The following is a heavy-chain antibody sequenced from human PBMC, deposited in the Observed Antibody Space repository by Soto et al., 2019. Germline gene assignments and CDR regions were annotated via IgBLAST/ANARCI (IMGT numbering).Heavy chain of an antibody. CDR1: GYTFTGYY. J-gene: IGHJ6*02. CDR2: INPNSGGT. CDR3: ARDFRMIFGVVRSCGMDV. D-gene: IGHD3-3*01. Sequence: AASVKVSCKASGYTFTGYYMHWVRQAPGQGLEWMGWINPNSGGTNYAQKFQGWVTMTRDTSISTAYMELSRLRSDDTAVYYCARDFRMIFGVVRSCGMDVWGQGTTVTVSS. V-gene: IGHV1-2*04.